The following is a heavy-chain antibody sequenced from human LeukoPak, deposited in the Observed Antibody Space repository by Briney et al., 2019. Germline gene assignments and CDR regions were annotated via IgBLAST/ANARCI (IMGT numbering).Heavy chain of an antibody. D-gene: IGHD2-2*01. V-gene: IGHV1-2*02. Sequence: ASVKVSCKASGYTFTGYYMHWVRQAPGQGLEWMGWINPNSGGTNYAQKFQGRVTMTRDTSISTAYMELGRLRSDDTAVYYCARSRRGKYCSSTSCRNNWFDPWGQGTLVTVSS. J-gene: IGHJ5*02. CDR1: GYTFTGYY. CDR3: ARSRRGKYCSSTSCRNNWFDP. CDR2: INPNSGGT.